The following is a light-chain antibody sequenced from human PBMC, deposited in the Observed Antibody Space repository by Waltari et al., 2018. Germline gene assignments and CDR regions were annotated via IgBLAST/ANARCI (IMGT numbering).Light chain of an antibody. CDR2: AAS. CDR3: QQYNDWPRT. CDR1: QSINTN. V-gene: IGKV3-15*01. J-gene: IGKJ1*01. Sequence: EIVMTQSPGTLSMSPGERATLSCRASQSINTNLAWYQQKPGQSPRLVIYAASTRATGPPARFSGSGSGTEFPLTISSLQSEDVAVYYCQQYNDWPRTFGQGTKVEIK.